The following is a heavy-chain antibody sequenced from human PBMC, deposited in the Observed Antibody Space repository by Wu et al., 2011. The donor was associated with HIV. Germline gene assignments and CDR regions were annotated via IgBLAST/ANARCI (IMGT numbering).Heavy chain of an antibody. CDR3: AQKGSYWNWFDP. D-gene: IGHD1-1*01. Sequence: EVKKPGSSVKVSCTASRDTFSNFGISWVRLTPGQGLEWMGRIIPMFDTANYAQNFQSRLTITADRSSGTAYMELSSLRSEDTAVYYCAQKGSYWNWFDPWGQGTLVTVSS. CDR1: RDTFSNFG. V-gene: IGHV1-69*06. CDR2: IIPMFDTA. J-gene: IGHJ5*02.